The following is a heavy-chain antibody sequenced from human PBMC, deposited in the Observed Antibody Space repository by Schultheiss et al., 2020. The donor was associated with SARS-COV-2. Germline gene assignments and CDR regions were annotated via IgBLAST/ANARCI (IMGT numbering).Heavy chain of an antibody. Sequence: ASVKVSCKASGYTFTSYYMHWVRQAPGQGLEWMGIINPSGGSTSYAQKFQGRVTMTRDTSTSTVYMELSSLRSEDTAVYYCARDVLLWFGESHDAFDIWGQGTMVTVSS. V-gene: IGHV1-46*01. CDR1: GYTFTSYY. CDR2: INPSGGST. CDR3: ARDVLLWFGESHDAFDI. D-gene: IGHD3-10*01. J-gene: IGHJ3*02.